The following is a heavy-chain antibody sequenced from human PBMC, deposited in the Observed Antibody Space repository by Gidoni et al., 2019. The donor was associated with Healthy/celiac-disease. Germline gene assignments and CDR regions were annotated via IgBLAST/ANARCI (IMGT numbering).Heavy chain of an antibody. CDR3: ANLATVTTMPLYGMDV. Sequence: QVPLVESGGGVVQPGRSLRVSCAASGFTFSSYGMHWVRQAPGKGLEWVAVISYDGSNKYYADSVKGRFTISRDNSKNTLFLQMNSLRAEDTAVYYCANLATVTTMPLYGMDVWGQGTTVTVSS. V-gene: IGHV3-30*18. D-gene: IGHD4-17*01. CDR2: ISYDGSNK. CDR1: GFTFSSYG. J-gene: IGHJ6*02.